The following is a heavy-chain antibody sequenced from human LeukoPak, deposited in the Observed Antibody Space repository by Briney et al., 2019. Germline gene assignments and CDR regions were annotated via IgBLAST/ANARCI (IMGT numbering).Heavy chain of an antibody. V-gene: IGHV3-53*01. CDR1: GFPVTSNY. CDR3: ARESGYSYGLAGFFDY. D-gene: IGHD5-18*01. Sequence: PGGSLRLSCAASGFPVTSNYMSWVRQAPGKGLEWVSVIYGDGRIHYADSVKGRFTISRDDSKNTLYLQMNSLRAEDTAVYYCARESGYSYGLAGFFDYWGQGTLVTVSS. J-gene: IGHJ4*02. CDR2: IYGDGRI.